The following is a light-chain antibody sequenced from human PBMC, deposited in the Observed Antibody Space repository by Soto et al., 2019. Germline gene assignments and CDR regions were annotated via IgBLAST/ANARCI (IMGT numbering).Light chain of an antibody. V-gene: IGKV3-20*01. CDR1: QSLSSNY. CDR2: GAS. Sequence: EIVLTQSPGTLSLSPGERATLSCRASQSLSSNYLAWYQQRPGQSPRLLVYGASSRATGIPDRFSGSGFGTDFALTISRLEPEDFAVYYCHKYGPSPLTFGGGTKVEIK. J-gene: IGKJ4*01. CDR3: HKYGPSPLT.